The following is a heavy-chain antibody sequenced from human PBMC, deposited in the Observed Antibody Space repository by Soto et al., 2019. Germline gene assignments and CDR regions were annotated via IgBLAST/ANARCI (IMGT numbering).Heavy chain of an antibody. Sequence: PGESLKISCAASGITFSSYWMSWVRQAPGKGLEWVADIKPDGSEQFYVDSVRGRFAISRDDAKNSLYLQMNSLRAEDTAVYYCVRDWDVWGKGTTVTVS. CDR2: IKPDGSEQ. V-gene: IGHV3-7*01. CDR1: GITFSSYW. CDR3: VRDWDV. J-gene: IGHJ6*03.